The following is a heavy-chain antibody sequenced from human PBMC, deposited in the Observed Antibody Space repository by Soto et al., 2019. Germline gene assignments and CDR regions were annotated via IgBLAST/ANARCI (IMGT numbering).Heavy chain of an antibody. J-gene: IGHJ6*02. CDR2: IYYSGST. Sequence: PSETLSLTCTVSGGSISSSSYYWGWIRQPPGKGLEWIGSIYYSGSTYYNPSLNSRVTISVDTSKNQFSLKLSSVTAADTAVYYCARPQLRFLEWLPNYGMDVWGQGTTVTVSS. D-gene: IGHD3-3*01. V-gene: IGHV4-39*01. CDR3: ARPQLRFLEWLPNYGMDV. CDR1: GGSISSSSYY.